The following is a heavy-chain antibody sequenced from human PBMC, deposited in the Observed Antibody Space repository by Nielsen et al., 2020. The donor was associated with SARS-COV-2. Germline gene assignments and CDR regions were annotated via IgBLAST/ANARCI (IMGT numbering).Heavy chain of an antibody. CDR1: GFTFDDYA. CDR2: ISWNSGSI. V-gene: IGHV3-9*01. CDR3: ARDWSRAFDV. J-gene: IGHJ3*01. Sequence: GGSLRLSCAASGFTSGFTFDDYAMHWVRQAPGKGLEWVSGISWNSGSIGYADSVKGRFTISRDNAKNSMSLQMNSLRVEDTAVYYCARDWSRAFDVWGQGTMVTVSS.